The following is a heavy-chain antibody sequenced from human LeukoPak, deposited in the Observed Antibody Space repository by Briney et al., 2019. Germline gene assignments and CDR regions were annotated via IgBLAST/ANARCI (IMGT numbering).Heavy chain of an antibody. CDR2: ISAYNGNT. CDR1: GYTFTSYG. V-gene: IGHV1-18*01. J-gene: IGHJ4*02. CDR3: ARGPVRRSSGWYVY. D-gene: IGHD6-19*01. Sequence: ASVKVSCKASGYTFTSYGISWVRQAPGQGLEWMGWISAYNGNTNYAQKLQGRVTMTRNTSISTAYMELSSLRSEDTAVYYCARGPVRRSSGWYVYWGQGTLVTVSS.